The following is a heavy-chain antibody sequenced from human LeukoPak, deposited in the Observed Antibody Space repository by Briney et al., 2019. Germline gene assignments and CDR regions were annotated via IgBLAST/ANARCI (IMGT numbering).Heavy chain of an antibody. CDR2: ISGSGGST. J-gene: IGHJ4*02. D-gene: IGHD4-17*01. CDR1: GLTFSSYP. CDR3: VISNYGDYGFY. Sequence: GGSLRLSCAASGLTFSSYPMSWVRQAPGKGLEWVSAISGSGGSTYYADSVKGRFTISRDNSKNTLYLQINSLGAEDTAVYYCVISNYGDYGFYWGQGTLVTVSS. V-gene: IGHV3-23*01.